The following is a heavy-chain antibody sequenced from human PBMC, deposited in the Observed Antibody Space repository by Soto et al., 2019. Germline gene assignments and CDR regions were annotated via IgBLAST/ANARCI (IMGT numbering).Heavy chain of an antibody. Sequence: GGSLRLSCAASGFTFNNYAMSWVRQAPGPGLEWVSAITGTGGSTYHADSVKGRFTISRDNSKNTLYLQMDSLRAEDTAVYYCAKGSSTSRPYYVDYWGQGTLVTGSS. V-gene: IGHV3-23*01. CDR1: GFTFNNYA. D-gene: IGHD2-2*01. J-gene: IGHJ4*02. CDR3: AKGSSTSRPYYVDY. CDR2: ITGTGGST.